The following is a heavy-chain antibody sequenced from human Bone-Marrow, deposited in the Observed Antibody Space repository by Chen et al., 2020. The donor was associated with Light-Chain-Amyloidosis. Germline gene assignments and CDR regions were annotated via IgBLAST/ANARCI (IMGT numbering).Heavy chain of an antibody. D-gene: IGHD3-22*01. V-gene: IGHV3-30*02. CDR3: VYDSHREAAFDI. CDR2: IRFDGGNR. J-gene: IGHJ3*02. Sequence: QVNLVESGGGVVQPGGSLRLSCEVSGFTFSSYGMHWVRQVPGKGLESVASIRFDGGNRKYVDSVKGRFTLSRDNSENTLFLQMSSLRAEDTAIYYCVYDSHREAAFDIWGQGTMVTVSS. CDR1: GFTFSSYG.